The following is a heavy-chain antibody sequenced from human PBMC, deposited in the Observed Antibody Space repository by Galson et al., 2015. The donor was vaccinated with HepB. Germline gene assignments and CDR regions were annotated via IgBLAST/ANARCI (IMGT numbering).Heavy chain of an antibody. V-gene: IGHV3-30*18. CDR2: ISYDGSNK. CDR3: AKEAGYEIDY. Sequence: SLTLSCAAAGFPYRSYGLHWVRQAPGKGLEWVAVISYDGSNKYYADSVKGRFTISRDNSKNTLYLQMNSLRAEDTAVYYCAKEAGYEIDYWGQGTLVTVSS. J-gene: IGHJ4*02. CDR1: GFPYRSYG. D-gene: IGHD3-16*01.